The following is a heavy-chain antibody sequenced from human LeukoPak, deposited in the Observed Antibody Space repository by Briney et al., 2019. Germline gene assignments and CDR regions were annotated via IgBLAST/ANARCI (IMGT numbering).Heavy chain of an antibody. Sequence: AASVKVSCKASGYTFTSYGISWLRQAPGQGLEWMGWINAYNGNTNYAQKLQGRVTMTTDTSTSTAYMELRSLRSDDTAVYYCARGGTVYDSSGYSPRDYWGQGTLVTVSS. D-gene: IGHD3-22*01. CDR1: GYTFTSYG. V-gene: IGHV1-18*01. CDR3: ARGGTVYDSSGYSPRDY. J-gene: IGHJ4*02. CDR2: INAYNGNT.